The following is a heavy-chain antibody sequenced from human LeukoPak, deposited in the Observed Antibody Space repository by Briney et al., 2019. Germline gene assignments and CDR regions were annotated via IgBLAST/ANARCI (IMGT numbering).Heavy chain of an antibody. V-gene: IGHV3-23*01. J-gene: IGHJ4*02. D-gene: IGHD2-8*01. CDR3: AKVMAFGVGQDEYYFDY. CDR2: ISGSGGST. CDR1: GFTFGSYA. Sequence: GGSLRPSCAASGFTFGSYAMSWVRQAPRKGLEWVSGISGSGGSTYYADSVKGRFTISRDNSKNTVYLQTNSLRAEDTAVYYCAKVMAFGVGQDEYYFDYWGQGTLVTVSS.